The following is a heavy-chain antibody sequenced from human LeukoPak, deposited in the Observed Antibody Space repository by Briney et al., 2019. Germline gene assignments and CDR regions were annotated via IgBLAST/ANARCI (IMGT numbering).Heavy chain of an antibody. D-gene: IGHD6-19*01. CDR3: ASEAGIAVAGTDY. CDR1: GFSMSRFS. J-gene: IGHJ4*02. Sequence: GGSLRLSCVSSGFSMSRFSMNWVRQAPGKGLEWVSAISGSGGSTYYADSVKGRFTISRDNSKNTLYLQMNSLRAEDTAVYYCASEAGIAVAGTDYWGQGTLVTVSS. V-gene: IGHV3-23*01. CDR2: ISGSGGST.